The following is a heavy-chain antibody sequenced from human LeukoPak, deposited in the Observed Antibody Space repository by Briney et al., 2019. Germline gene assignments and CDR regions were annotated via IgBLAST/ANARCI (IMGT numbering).Heavy chain of an antibody. V-gene: IGHV4-39*01. J-gene: IGHJ4*02. CDR3: ARHWGHMDYYFDY. Sequence: SETLSLTCTVSGGSIGSSSYYWGWIRQPPGKGLEWIGSIYYSGSTYYNPSLKSRVTISVDTSKNQFSLKLSSVTAADTAVYYCARHWGHMDYYFDYWGQGTLVTVSS. CDR1: GGSIGSSSYY. D-gene: IGHD3-16*01. CDR2: IYYSGST.